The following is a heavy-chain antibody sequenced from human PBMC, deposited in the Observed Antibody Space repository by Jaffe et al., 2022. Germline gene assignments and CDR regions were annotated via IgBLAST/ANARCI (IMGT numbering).Heavy chain of an antibody. CDR3: ARGAVSFPPTYYYGSGSYSPRYYFDY. D-gene: IGHD3-10*01. Sequence: QVQLVQSGAEVKKPGASVKVSCKASGYTFTSYGISWVRQAPGQGLEWMGWISAYNGNTNYAQKLQGRVTMTTDTSTSTAYMELRSLRSDDTAVYYCARGAVSFPPTYYYGSGSYSPRYYFDYWGQGTLVTVSS. J-gene: IGHJ4*02. CDR1: GYTFTSYG. CDR2: ISAYNGNT. V-gene: IGHV1-18*01.